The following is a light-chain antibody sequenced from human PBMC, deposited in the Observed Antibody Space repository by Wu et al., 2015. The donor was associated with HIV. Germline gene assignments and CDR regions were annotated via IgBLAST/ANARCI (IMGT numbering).Light chain of an antibody. CDR1: QPVSSTY. J-gene: IGKJ2*01. CDR3: QQFSRSYT. Sequence: EIVLTQSPGTLSLSPGERATLSCRSSQPVSSTYLAWYQQKPGLAPKLLTYSESRRATDIPDRFSGGGSGTDFTLTISRLEPEDSAVYYCQQFSRSYTFGQGTKLEDQT. CDR2: SES. V-gene: IGKV3-20*01.